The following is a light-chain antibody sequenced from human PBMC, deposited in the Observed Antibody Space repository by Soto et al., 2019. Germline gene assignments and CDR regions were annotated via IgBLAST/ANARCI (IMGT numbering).Light chain of an antibody. Sequence: DIQLTQSPSSLSASVGDRVSFTCRASQGIRNDLAWFQQKAGKAPRXLIYGASSLQSGVPNRFSGSGSGTEFTLTIDSLQPEDFAVYYCLQYNDYPRTFGQGTKVDIK. V-gene: IGKV1-17*01. CDR3: LQYNDYPRT. CDR1: QGIRND. CDR2: GAS. J-gene: IGKJ1*01.